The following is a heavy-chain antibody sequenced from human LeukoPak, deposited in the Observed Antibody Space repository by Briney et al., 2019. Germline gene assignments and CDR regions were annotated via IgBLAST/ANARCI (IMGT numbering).Heavy chain of an antibody. CDR3: AIDSSSSRRAFDI. D-gene: IGHD6-13*01. J-gene: IGHJ3*02. CDR1: GGSISSNNW. CDR2: IYHSGST. Sequence: SGALSLTCAVSGGSISSNNWWSWVRQPPGKGLEWIGEIYHSGSTNYNPSLKSRVTISVDKSKNQFSLKLSSVTAADTAVYYCAIDSSSSRRAFDIWGQGTMVTVSS. V-gene: IGHV4-4*02.